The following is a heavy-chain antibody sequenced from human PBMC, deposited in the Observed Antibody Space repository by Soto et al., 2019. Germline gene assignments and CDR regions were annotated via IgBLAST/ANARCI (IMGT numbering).Heavy chain of an antibody. CDR2: IWYDGSNK. CDR1: GFTFSSYG. V-gene: IGHV3-33*01. J-gene: IGHJ5*02. D-gene: IGHD3-22*01. Sequence: PGGSLRLSCAASGFTFSSYGMHWVRQAPGKGLEWVAVIWYDGSNKYYADSVKGRFTISRDNSKNTLYLQMNSLRAEDTAVYYWARAPWPYRYDQRVWLYTWGQGTLVTVS. CDR3: ARAPWPYRYDQRVWLYT.